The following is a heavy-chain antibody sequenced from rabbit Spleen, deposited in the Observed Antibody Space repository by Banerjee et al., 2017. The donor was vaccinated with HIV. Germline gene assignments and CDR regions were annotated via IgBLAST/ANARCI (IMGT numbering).Heavy chain of an antibody. CDR1: GFSFSSKYC. Sequence: QEQLVESGGGLAQPGGSLALTCTVSGFSFSSKYCMCWVRQAPGKGLEWIGCSETTSTTNKWYASWAKGRFTVSKTSSITVTLQLNSLTVADTATYFCARSDFLDNGSRLNLWGPGTLVTVS. J-gene: IGHJ4*01. CDR3: ARSDFLDNGSRLNL. D-gene: IGHD5-1*01. V-gene: IGHV1S45*01. CDR2: SETTSTTNK.